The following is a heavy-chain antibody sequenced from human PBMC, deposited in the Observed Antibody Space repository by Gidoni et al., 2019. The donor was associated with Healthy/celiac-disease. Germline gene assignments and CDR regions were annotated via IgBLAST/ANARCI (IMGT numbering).Heavy chain of an antibody. CDR1: GGSISSYY. CDR3: ARSYPAYYDFWSGYSFDY. J-gene: IGHJ4*02. Sequence: QVQLQESGPGLVKPSETLSLTCTVSGGSISSYYWSWIRQPPGKGLEWIGYIYYSGSTNYNPSLKSRVTISVDTSKNQFSLKLSSVTAADTAEYYCARSYPAYYDFWSGYSFDYWGQGTLVTVSS. CDR2: IYYSGST. V-gene: IGHV4-59*01. D-gene: IGHD3-3*01.